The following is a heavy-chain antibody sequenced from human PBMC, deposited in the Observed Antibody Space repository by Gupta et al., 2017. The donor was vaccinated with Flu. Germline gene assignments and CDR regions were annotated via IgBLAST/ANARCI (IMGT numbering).Heavy chain of an antibody. Sequence: QVQLQGSGPGLLKPSETLSLTCSVSGGSVRSYYWSWIRQAPGKGLEWIGYIYYTGRTNRNPSLKSRVTIAIDTSKNQVSLEVKAVTAADTAVYYCARNGYKYSHGQTSYHSGMDVWDQGTTVAVSS. D-gene: IGHD5-24*01. V-gene: IGHV4-59*02. J-gene: IGHJ6*02. CDR1: GGSVRSYY. CDR3: ARNGYKYSHGQTSYHSGMDV. CDR2: IYYTGRT.